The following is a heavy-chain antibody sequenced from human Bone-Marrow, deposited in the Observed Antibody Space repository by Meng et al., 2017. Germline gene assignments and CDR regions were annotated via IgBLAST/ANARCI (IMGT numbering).Heavy chain of an antibody. D-gene: IGHD2-2*01. Sequence: NHSGSTNYNPSLKSRVTISVDKSKNQFPLKLTSVTAADTAVYYCARVDCSSASCYADHWGQGTLVTVSS. CDR3: ARVDCSSASCYADH. CDR2: NHSGST. V-gene: IGHV4-34*01. J-gene: IGHJ4*02.